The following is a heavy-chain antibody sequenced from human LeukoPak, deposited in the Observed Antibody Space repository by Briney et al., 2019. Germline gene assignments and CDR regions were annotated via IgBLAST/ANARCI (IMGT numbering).Heavy chain of an antibody. D-gene: IGHD3-16*01. CDR3: ARLGDDPKAFDI. Sequence: SETLSLTCAVSGYSISSGYYWGWIRQPPGKGLEWIGSIYHSGSTYYNPSLKSRVTISVDTSKNQFFLKLSSVTAADTAVYYCARLGDDPKAFDIWGQGTMVTVSS. CDR2: IYHSGST. J-gene: IGHJ3*02. CDR1: GYSISSGYY. V-gene: IGHV4-38-2*01.